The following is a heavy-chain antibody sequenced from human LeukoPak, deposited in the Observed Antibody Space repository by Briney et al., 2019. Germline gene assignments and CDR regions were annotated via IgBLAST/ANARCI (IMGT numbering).Heavy chain of an antibody. D-gene: IGHD3-10*01. CDR3: ARTPDYCGRRYYYGMDV. V-gene: IGHV1-2*02. CDR1: GYTFTGYY. CDR2: INPNSGGT. J-gene: IGHJ6*02. Sequence: ASVKVSCKASGYTFTGYYMHWVRQAPGQGLEWMGWINPNSGGTNYAQKFQGRVTMTRDTSISTAYMELSRLRSDDTAVYYCARTPDYCGRRYYYGMDVWGQGTTVTVSS.